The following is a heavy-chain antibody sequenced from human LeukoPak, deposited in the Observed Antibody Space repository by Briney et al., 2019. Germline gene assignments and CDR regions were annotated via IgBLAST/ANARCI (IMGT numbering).Heavy chain of an antibody. D-gene: IGHD3-3*01. CDR3: ARVMGFWSGYSNFDY. CDR2: IYHSGST. J-gene: IGHJ4*02. CDR1: GYSISSGYY. V-gene: IGHV4-38-2*02. Sequence: SETLSLTCTVSGYSISSGYYWGWIRQPPGKGLEWIGSIYHSGSTYYSPSLKSRVTVSVDTSKNQFSLKLSSVTAADTAVYYCARVMGFWSGYSNFDYWGQGTLVTVSS.